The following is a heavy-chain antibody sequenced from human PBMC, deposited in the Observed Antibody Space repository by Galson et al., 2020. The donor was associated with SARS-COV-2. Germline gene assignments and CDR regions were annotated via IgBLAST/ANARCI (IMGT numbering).Heavy chain of an antibody. CDR1: GFTFSSYA. D-gene: IGHD3-22*01. CDR3: ARDYYDSSGYYNNWFDP. Sequence: GESLKISCPASGFTFSSYAMHWVRQAPGKGLEWVAVISYDGSNKYYADSVKGRFTISRDNSKNTLYLQMNSLRAEDTAVYYCARDYYDSSGYYNNWFDPWGQGTLVTVSS. CDR2: ISYDGSNK. J-gene: IGHJ5*02. V-gene: IGHV3-30*04.